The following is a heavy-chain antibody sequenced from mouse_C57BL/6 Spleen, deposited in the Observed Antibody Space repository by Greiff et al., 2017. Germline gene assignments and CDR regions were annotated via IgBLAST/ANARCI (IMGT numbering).Heavy chain of an antibody. J-gene: IGHJ3*01. CDR2: INPNNGGT. CDR3: ARGGDEFAY. Sequence: VQLQQSGPELVKPGASVKISCKASGYTFTDYYMNWVKQSHGKSLEWIGDINPNNGGTSYNQKFKGKATLTVDKSSSTAYMELRSLTSEDSAVYYCARGGDEFAYWGQGTLVTVSA. CDR1: GYTFTDYY. V-gene: IGHV1-26*01.